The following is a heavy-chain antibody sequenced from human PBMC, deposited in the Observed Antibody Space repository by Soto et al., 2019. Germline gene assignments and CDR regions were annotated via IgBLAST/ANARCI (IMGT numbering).Heavy chain of an antibody. Sequence: QVQLVQSGAEVKKPGSSVKLSCKASGDNFGSYSLSWMRQDPGQGLEWMGRITPILGEANSAQKFQDRVTITADRFTNIAYMEMSSLRSEDTAVYYCAREFIEVAVFESWGQGTLVTVSS. J-gene: IGHJ4*02. V-gene: IGHV1-69*08. CDR2: ITPILGEA. CDR3: AREFIEVAVFES. CDR1: GDNFGSYS. D-gene: IGHD6-19*01.